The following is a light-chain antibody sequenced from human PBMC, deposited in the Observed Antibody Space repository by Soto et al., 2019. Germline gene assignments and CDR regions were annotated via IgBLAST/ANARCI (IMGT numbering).Light chain of an antibody. CDR1: QSVSSY. CDR3: QQRSNWPRT. J-gene: IGKJ2*01. Sequence: EIVLTQSPATLSLSPGERATLSCRASQSVSSYLAWYQQKPGQAPRLLIYDASNRATGIAARFSGSGSGTDFTLTISSLEPDDFAVYYCQQRSNWPRTFGQGTKLEIK. CDR2: DAS. V-gene: IGKV3-11*01.